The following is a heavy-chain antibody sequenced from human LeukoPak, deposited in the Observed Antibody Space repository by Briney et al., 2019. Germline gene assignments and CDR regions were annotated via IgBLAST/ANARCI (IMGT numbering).Heavy chain of an antibody. V-gene: IGHV4-4*09. J-gene: IGHJ5*02. D-gene: IGHD3-3*01. Sequence: SETLSLTCTVSGGSISSYYWSWIRQPPGKGLEWIGYIYTSGSTNYNPSLKSRVTISVDTSKNQFSLKLSSVTAADTAVYYCARFQGGYYDFWSGYYPSRWFDPWGQGTLVTVSS. CDR3: ARFQGGYYDFWSGYYPSRWFDP. CDR1: GGSISSYY. CDR2: IYTSGST.